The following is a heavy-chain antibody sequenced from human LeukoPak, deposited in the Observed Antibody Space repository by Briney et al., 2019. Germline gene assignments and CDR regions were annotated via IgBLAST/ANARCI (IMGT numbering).Heavy chain of an antibody. J-gene: IGHJ5*02. CDR3: ARMHYYDSSGDNWFDR. CDR2: MNPKSGHT. D-gene: IGHD3-22*01. CDR1: GYTFTSYD. V-gene: IGHV1-8*01. Sequence: ASVKVSCKGSGYTFTSYDINWVRQATGHGGEWMGWMNPKSGHTGNAQNFQGRVTMTRNTSITTAYMELSSLRFADTAVYSCARMHYYDSSGDNWFDRWGEATLVTVSS.